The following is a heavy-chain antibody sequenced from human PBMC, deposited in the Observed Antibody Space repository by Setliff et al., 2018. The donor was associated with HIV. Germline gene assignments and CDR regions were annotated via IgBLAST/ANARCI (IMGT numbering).Heavy chain of an antibody. Sequence: GGSLRLSCAASGFTFSSYGMHWVRQAPGKGLEWISSISYRSSYIYYSDSVKGRFTISRNDAESSLFLQLNSLRDEDTAVYYCSRSQGIGNYYMDVWGTGTTVTVSS. CDR3: SRSQGIGNYYMDV. J-gene: IGHJ6*03. D-gene: IGHD2-15*01. CDR2: ISYRSSYI. CDR1: GFTFSSYG. V-gene: IGHV3-21*01.